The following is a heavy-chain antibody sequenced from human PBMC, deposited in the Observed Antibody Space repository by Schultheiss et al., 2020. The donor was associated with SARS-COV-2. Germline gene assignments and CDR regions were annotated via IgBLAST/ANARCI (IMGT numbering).Heavy chain of an antibody. V-gene: IGHV3-11*04. CDR2: ISSSSSTI. CDR3: ARGYSYGYGIPDY. J-gene: IGHJ4*02. D-gene: IGHD5-18*01. CDR1: GFSFSEYY. Sequence: GGSLRLSCAASGFSFSEYYMSWIRQAPGKGLEWVSYISSSSSTIYYADSVKGRFTISRDNAKNSLYLQMNSLRDEDTAVYYCARGYSYGYGIPDYWGQGTLVTVSS.